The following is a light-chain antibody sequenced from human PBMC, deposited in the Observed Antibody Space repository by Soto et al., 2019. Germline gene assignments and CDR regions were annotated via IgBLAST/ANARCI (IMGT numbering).Light chain of an antibody. CDR1: QGISNY. J-gene: IGKJ1*01. CDR2: AAS. Sequence: DIQMTQSPSSLSASVGDRVTITCRASQGISNYLAWYQQKQGKVPKLLLYAASTLKSGVPSRFSGSGSGTDFTITIRSLQPEDVATYYYQKYNSAPWTFGQGTKVEIK. V-gene: IGKV1-27*01. CDR3: QKYNSAPWT.